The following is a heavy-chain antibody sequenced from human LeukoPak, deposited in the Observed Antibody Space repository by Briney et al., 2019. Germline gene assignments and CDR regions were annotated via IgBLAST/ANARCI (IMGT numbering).Heavy chain of an antibody. CDR3: ARRDCSSTSCHEGENWFDP. D-gene: IGHD2-2*01. CDR2: IYYSGST. V-gene: IGHV4-59*08. CDR1: GGSISSYY. Sequence: SETLSLTCTVSGGSISSYYWSWIRQPPGKGLEWIGYIYYSGSTNYNPSLKSRVTISVDTSKNQFSLKLSSVTAADTAVYYCARRDCSSTSCHEGENWFDPRRQGTLVTVSP. J-gene: IGHJ5*02.